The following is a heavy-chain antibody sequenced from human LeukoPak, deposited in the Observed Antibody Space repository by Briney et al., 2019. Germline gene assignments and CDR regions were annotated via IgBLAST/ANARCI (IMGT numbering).Heavy chain of an antibody. Sequence: SVKVSYKASGGTFSSYAISWVRQAPGQGLEWMGGIIPIFGTANYAQKFQGRVTITADESTSTAYMELSSLRSEDTAVYYCAQDGSKAGYNWFDPWGQGTLVTVSS. CDR2: IIPIFGTA. CDR3: AQDGSKAGYNWFDP. V-gene: IGHV1-69*13. D-gene: IGHD5-24*01. CDR1: GGTFSSYA. J-gene: IGHJ5*02.